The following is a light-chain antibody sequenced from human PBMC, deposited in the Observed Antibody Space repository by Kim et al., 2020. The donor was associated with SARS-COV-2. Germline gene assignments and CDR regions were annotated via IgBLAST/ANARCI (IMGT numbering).Light chain of an antibody. J-gene: IGKJ2*01. CDR2: GAS. V-gene: IGKV3-20*01. CDR3: QQYGGTPPRYT. CDR1: QSISSY. Sequence: IVLTQSPGTLSLSPGEIATLSCRASQSISSYLAWYQQKPGQAPRLLIYGASSRATGIPDRFSGRGSGTDFTLTISRLEPEDFAVYYCQQYGGTPPRYTFGQGTKLEI.